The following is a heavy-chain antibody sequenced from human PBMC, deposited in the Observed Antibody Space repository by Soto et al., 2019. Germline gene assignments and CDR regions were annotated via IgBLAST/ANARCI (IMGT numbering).Heavy chain of an antibody. CDR3: AREYANSPEAFDY. CDR1: GGSVNSDSYY. CDR2: IYYTGST. D-gene: IGHD2-2*01. Sequence: TLSLTCTVSGGSVNSDSYYWSWIRQPPGKGLEWIGYIYYTGSTNYNPSLKSRVTISLDTSRNQFSLKLSSVAAAETAVFYCAREYANSPEAFDYWGQGALVTVSS. V-gene: IGHV4-61*01. J-gene: IGHJ4*02.